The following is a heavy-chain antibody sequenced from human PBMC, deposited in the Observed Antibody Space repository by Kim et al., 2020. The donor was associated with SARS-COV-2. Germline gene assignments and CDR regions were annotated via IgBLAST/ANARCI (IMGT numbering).Heavy chain of an antibody. J-gene: IGHJ4*01. D-gene: IGHD3-10*01. CDR1: GGSFSGYF. V-gene: IGHV4-34*01. CDR2: INHSGST. Sequence: SETLSLTCAVYGGSFSGYFWSWIRQSPGKGLEWIGEINHSGSTNHNPSLKSRVIISVDTSKNQLSLKLDSVTAADTAVYFCARHVYGSPTACIEYWGNG. CDR3: ARHVYGSPTACIEY.